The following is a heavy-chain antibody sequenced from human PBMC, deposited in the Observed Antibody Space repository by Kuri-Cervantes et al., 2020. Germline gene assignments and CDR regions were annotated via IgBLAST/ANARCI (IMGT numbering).Heavy chain of an antibody. Sequence: GESLKISCAASGFTFSSYGMHWVRQAPGKGLEWVAFIRYDGSNKYYADSVKGRFTISRDNSKNTLYLQMSSLRAEDTAVYYCAKVQSRSIFFRVAFDMWGQGTMVTVSS. D-gene: IGHD3-3*01. CDR2: IRYDGSNK. CDR3: AKVQSRSIFFRVAFDM. CDR1: GFTFSSYG. J-gene: IGHJ3*02. V-gene: IGHV3-30*02.